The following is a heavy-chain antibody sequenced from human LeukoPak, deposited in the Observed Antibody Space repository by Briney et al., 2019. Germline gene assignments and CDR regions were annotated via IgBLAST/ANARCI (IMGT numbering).Heavy chain of an antibody. J-gene: IGHJ4*02. CDR2: ISAYNGNT. CDR1: GYTFTSYG. CDR3: ATPYYYGSGSSLYYFEF. D-gene: IGHD3-10*01. V-gene: IGHV1-18*01. Sequence: GASVKVSCKASGYTFTSYGISWVRLAPGQGLEWMGWISAYNGNTNYAQKLQGRVTMTTDTSTSTAYMELRSLRSDDTAVYYCATPYYYGSGSSLYYFEFWGQGPLVTVSS.